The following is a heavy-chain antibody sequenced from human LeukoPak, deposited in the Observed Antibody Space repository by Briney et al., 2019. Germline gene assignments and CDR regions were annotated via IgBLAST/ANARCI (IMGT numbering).Heavy chain of an antibody. Sequence: GASVKVSCKASGYTFTGYHMHWVRQAPGQGLEWVGWINPNSGGTKYAQKFQGRVTMTRDTSISTAYMELSRLTSDDTAVYYCARTWGDGYNHPVENWGQGTLVTVSS. CDR3: ARTWGDGYNHPVEN. V-gene: IGHV1-2*02. D-gene: IGHD5-24*01. CDR2: INPNSGGT. CDR1: GYTFTGYH. J-gene: IGHJ4*02.